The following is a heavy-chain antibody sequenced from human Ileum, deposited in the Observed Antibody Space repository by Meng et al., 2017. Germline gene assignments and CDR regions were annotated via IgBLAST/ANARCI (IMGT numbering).Heavy chain of an antibody. Sequence: GSLRLSCAASGFSFSTYWIHWVRQAPGKGLVWVSLINPDGSATNYADSVKGRFTVSRDNAKNTLYLQMTSLRADDSAIYYCARRAESGGYFDSWGQGTLVTVSS. J-gene: IGHJ4*02. V-gene: IGHV3-74*01. D-gene: IGHD2-8*02. CDR3: ARRAESGGYFDS. CDR2: INPDGSAT. CDR1: GFSFSTYW.